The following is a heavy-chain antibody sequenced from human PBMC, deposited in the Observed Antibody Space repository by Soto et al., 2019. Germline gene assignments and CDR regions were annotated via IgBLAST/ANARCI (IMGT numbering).Heavy chain of an antibody. D-gene: IGHD1-26*01. J-gene: IGHJ4*02. CDR2: ISYDGTNK. CDR3: SREGYSGNYLPAF. V-gene: IGHV3-30*03. CDR1: GFTFTTYG. Sequence: QVQLVESGGGVVQPGRSLRLSCEASGFTFTTYGMHWVRQAPGKGLEWVAVISYDGTNKYYVDSVKGRFTISRDNSKNTVYLQMNSLSTEDTALYYCSREGYSGNYLPAFWGQGTLVTVSS.